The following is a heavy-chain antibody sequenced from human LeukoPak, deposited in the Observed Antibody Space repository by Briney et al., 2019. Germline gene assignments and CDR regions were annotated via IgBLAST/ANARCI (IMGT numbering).Heavy chain of an antibody. D-gene: IGHD1-1*01. CDR2: ISSSSSYI. Sequence: GGSLRLSCVVSGFPFSSCEMNWVRQAPGKGLEWVSSISSSSSYIYYADSVKGRFTISRDNAKNSLYLQMNSLRAEDTAVYYCARDVQLERPSYNWFDPWGQGTLVTVSS. V-gene: IGHV3-21*01. J-gene: IGHJ5*02. CDR1: GFPFSSCE. CDR3: ARDVQLERPSYNWFDP.